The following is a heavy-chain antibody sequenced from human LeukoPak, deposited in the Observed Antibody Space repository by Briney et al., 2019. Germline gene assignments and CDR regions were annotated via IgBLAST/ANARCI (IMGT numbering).Heavy chain of an antibody. CDR1: GFTFSTYW. J-gene: IGHJ4*02. Sequence: GGSLRLSCAASGFTFSTYWMSWVRQAPGKRLEWVANIRQDGSETYYVDSVKGRFTISKDNAINSVYLQMNSLRAEDTAVYYCARDNNLEFDYWGQGTLVTVSS. V-gene: IGHV3-7*01. D-gene: IGHD1-14*01. CDR3: ARDNNLEFDY. CDR2: IRQDGSET.